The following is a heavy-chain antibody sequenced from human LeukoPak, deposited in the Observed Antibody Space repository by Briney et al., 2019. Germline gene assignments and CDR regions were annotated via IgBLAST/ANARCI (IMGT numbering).Heavy chain of an antibody. V-gene: IGHV3-30*03. CDR2: ISYDGSNK. D-gene: IGHD6-13*01. CDR1: GFTFSSYG. Sequence: GGSLTLSCAASGFTFSSYGMHWVRQAPGKGLEWVAVISYDGSNKYYADSVKGRFTISRDNSKNTLYLQMNSLRAEDTAVYYCAVLAAADSYWGQGTLVTVSS. CDR3: AVLAAADSY. J-gene: IGHJ4*02.